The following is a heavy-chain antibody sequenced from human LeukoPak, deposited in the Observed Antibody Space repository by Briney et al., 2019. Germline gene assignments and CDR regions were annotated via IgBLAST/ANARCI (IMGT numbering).Heavy chain of an antibody. CDR1: GYTFNNHY. D-gene: IGHD3-22*01. Sequence: ASVEVSCKASGYTFNNHYMHWVRQAPGQGLEWMGIINPTTGGATYEQKFQGRVTMTRDMSTSTVYMELSKLRSEDTAVYYCARDMSRGLYYDSSYFDYWGQGTLVTVSS. V-gene: IGHV1-46*02. CDR2: INPTTGGA. CDR3: ARDMSRGLYYDSSYFDY. J-gene: IGHJ4*02.